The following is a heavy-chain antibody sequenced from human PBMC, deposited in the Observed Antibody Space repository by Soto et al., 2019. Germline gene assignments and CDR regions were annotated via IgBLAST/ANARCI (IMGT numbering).Heavy chain of an antibody. J-gene: IGHJ6*02. CDR1: GFTFSSYS. Sequence: PGGSLRLSCAASGFTFSSYSMNWVRQAPGKGLEWVSSISSSSSYIYYADSVKGRFTISRDTAKNSLYLQMNSLRAEDTAVYYCARDDIVATPASGMDVWGQGTTVTVSS. CDR2: ISSSSSYI. D-gene: IGHD5-12*01. CDR3: ARDDIVATPASGMDV. V-gene: IGHV3-21*01.